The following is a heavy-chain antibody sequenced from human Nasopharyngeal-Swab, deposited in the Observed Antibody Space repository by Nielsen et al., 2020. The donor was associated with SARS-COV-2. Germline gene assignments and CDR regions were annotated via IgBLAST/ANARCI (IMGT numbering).Heavy chain of an antibody. J-gene: IGHJ6*02. CDR1: GFTFSSYD. CDR3: ARGYYYDSSGYRPRGMDV. D-gene: IGHD3-22*01. Sequence: GGSLRLSCAASGFTFSSYDMHWVRQATGKGLEWVSAIGTAGDTYYPGSVKGRFTISRENAKNSLYLQMNSLRAGGTAVYYCARGYYYDSSGYRPRGMDVWGQGTTVTVSS. V-gene: IGHV3-13*01. CDR2: IGTAGDT.